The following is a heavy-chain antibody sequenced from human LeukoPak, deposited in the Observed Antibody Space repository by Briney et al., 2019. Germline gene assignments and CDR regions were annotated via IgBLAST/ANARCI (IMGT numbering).Heavy chain of an antibody. D-gene: IGHD5-12*01. J-gene: IGHJ4*02. CDR1: GYTFTSYW. V-gene: IGHV5-51*01. Sequence: ASVKVSCKASGYTFTSYWIGWVRQMPGKGLEWMGIIYPGDSDTRYSPSFQGQVTISADKSISTAYLQWSSLKASDTAMYYCARNSRGYDSYWGQGTLVTVSS. CDR2: IYPGDSDT. CDR3: ARNSRGYDSY.